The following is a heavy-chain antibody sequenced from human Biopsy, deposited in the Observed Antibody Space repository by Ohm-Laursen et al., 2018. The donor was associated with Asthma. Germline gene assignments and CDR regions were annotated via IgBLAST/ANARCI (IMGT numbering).Heavy chain of an antibody. V-gene: IGHV3-33*01. D-gene: IGHD3-10*01. J-gene: IGHJ4*02. CDR1: GFSFSSYA. CDR2: IWYDGINK. Sequence: SLRLSCTASGFSFSSYAMHWVRQAPGKGLEWLALIWYDGINKFYADSVKGRITVSRDQSKSTLYLQINGLRADDTAVYYCARDFGNRYSETHLEYWGQGTLVTVSS. CDR3: ARDFGNRYSETHLEY.